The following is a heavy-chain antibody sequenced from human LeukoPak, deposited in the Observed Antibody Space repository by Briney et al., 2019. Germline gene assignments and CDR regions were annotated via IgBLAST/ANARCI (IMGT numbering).Heavy chain of an antibody. Sequence: SETLSLTCAVYGGSFSGYYWSWIRQPPGKGLEWIGEINHSGSTNYNPSLKSRVTISVDTSKNQFSLKLSSVTAADTAVYYCARGAVRGSESRGSFVYWGQGTLVTVSS. CDR2: INHSGST. J-gene: IGHJ4*02. CDR1: GGSFSGYY. CDR3: ARGAVRGSESRGSFVY. V-gene: IGHV4-34*01. D-gene: IGHD3-16*01.